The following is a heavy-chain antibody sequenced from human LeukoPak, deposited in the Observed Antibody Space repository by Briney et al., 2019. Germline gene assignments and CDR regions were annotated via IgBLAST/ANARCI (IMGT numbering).Heavy chain of an antibody. V-gene: IGHV3-23*01. CDR3: SRDRSGSYY. CDR2: IHDSDDTT. CDR1: GFTFSGYA. J-gene: IGHJ4*02. Sequence: PGGSLRLSCAASGFTFSGYALTWVRQAPGKGLEWVSTIHDSDDTTFHAESVKGRFTISRDNSKNTLYLQMNSLRAEDTATYHCSRDRSGSYYWGQGILVAVSS. D-gene: IGHD1-26*01.